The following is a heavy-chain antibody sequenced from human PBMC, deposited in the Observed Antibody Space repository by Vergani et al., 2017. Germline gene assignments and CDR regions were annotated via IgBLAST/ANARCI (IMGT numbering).Heavy chain of an antibody. CDR1: GFTFSSYA. CDR3: ASSGIAAAQYWYFDL. J-gene: IGHJ2*01. D-gene: IGHD6-13*01. Sequence: EVQLVESGGGLVQPGRSLRLSCAASGFTFSSYAMSWVRQAPGKGLEWVSAISGSGGSTYYADSVKGRFTISRDNSKNTLYLQMNSLRAEDTAVYYCASSGIAAAQYWYFDLWAVAPWSLSPQ. CDR2: ISGSGGST. V-gene: IGHV3-23*04.